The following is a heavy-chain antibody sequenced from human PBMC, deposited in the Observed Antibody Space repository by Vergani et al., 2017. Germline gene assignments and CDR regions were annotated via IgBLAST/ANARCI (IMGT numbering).Heavy chain of an antibody. Sequence: QVQLVQSGAEVKQPGSSVKVSCKASGGTFSSYAISWVRQAPGQGLEWMGGIIPIFGTANYAQKFQGRVTITADESTSTAYMELSSLRSEDTAVYYCASGRITIFGVVTSYVYYMDVWGKGTTVTVSS. V-gene: IGHV1-69*01. J-gene: IGHJ6*03. CDR2: IIPIFGTA. CDR3: ASGRITIFGVVTSYVYYMDV. CDR1: GGTFSSYA. D-gene: IGHD3-3*01.